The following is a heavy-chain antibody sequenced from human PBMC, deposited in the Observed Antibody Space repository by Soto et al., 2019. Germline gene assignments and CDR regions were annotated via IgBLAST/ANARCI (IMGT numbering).Heavy chain of an antibody. V-gene: IGHV3-7*03. CDR2: IKQDGSEK. D-gene: IGHD3-3*01. J-gene: IGHJ2*01. CDR1: RFTFSNYG. CDR3: ARAPYDFWSGYYTHRYWYFDL. Sequence: ESGGGVVQPGRSLRLSCAASRFTFSNYGMQWVRQAPGKGLEWVANIKQDGSEKYYVDSVKGRFTISRDNAKNSLYLQMNSLRAEDTAVYYCARAPYDFWSGYYTHRYWYFDLWGRGTLVTVSS.